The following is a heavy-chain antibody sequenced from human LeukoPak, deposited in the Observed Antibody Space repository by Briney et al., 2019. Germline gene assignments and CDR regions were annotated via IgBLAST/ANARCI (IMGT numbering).Heavy chain of an antibody. CDR2: IYWNDDK. Sequence: KESGPTLVKPTQTLTLTCTFSGFSLSSSGVGVGWIRQPPGKALKWLALIYWNDDKRYSPSLKSRLTITKDSSKNQVVLTMTNMDPLDTATYYCAHRLSSSSLFDHWGQGTLVTVSS. CDR3: AHRLSSSSLFDH. J-gene: IGHJ4*02. CDR1: GFSLSSSGVG. D-gene: IGHD6-6*01. V-gene: IGHV2-5*01.